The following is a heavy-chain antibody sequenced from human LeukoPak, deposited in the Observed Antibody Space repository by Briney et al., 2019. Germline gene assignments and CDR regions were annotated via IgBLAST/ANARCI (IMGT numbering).Heavy chain of an antibody. Sequence: GGSLRLSCAASGFTFSSYAMSWVRQAPGKGLEWVSAISGSGGSTYYADSVKGRFTISRDNSKNTLYLQMNSLRAEDTAVYYCAKDLPPLGYDGSGSHSDYWGQGTLVTVSS. CDR2: ISGSGGST. J-gene: IGHJ4*02. V-gene: IGHV3-23*01. D-gene: IGHD3-10*01. CDR3: AKDLPPLGYDGSGSHSDY. CDR1: GFTFSSYA.